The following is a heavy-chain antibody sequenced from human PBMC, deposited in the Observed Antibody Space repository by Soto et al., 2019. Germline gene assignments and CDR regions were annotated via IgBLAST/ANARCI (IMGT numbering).Heavy chain of an antibody. J-gene: IGHJ6*02. CDR2: INPNSGGT. D-gene: IGHD4-4*01. V-gene: IGHV1-2*04. Sequence: ASVKVSCKASGYTFTGYYMHWVRQAPGQGLEWMGWINPNSGGTNYAQKFQGWVTMTRDTSISTAYMELSRLRSDDTAVYYCARVDSKENPGYYGMDVWGQGTTVTVSS. CDR1: GYTFTGYY. CDR3: ARVDSKENPGYYGMDV.